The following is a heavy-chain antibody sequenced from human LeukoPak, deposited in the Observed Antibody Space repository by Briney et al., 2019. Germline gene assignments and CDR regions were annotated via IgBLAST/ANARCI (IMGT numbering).Heavy chain of an antibody. D-gene: IGHD2-8*02. CDR3: VRHVSTYWYGDY. CDR2: IYPDDSET. Sequence: GESLKISCQGSGFSLTSYWIGWVRQVPGKGLEWMGIIYPDDSETKYSQSFQGQVTISADKSIATAYLQWSSLKASDTAIYYCVRHVSTYWYGDYWGQGTLVTVSS. J-gene: IGHJ4*02. V-gene: IGHV5-51*01. CDR1: GFSLTSYW.